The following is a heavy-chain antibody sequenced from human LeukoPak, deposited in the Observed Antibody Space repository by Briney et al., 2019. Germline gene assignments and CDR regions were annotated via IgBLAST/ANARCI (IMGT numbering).Heavy chain of an antibody. D-gene: IGHD5/OR15-5a*01. J-gene: IGHJ3*02. CDR1: GYTFTGYY. CDR2: ISAYNGNT. Sequence: ASVKVSCKASGYTFTGYYMHWVRQAPGQRLEGMGWISAYNGNTNYAQKLQGRVTMTTDTSTSTAYMELRSLRSDDTAVYYCARVSDKDDAFDIWGQGTMVTVSS. CDR3: ARVSDKDDAFDI. V-gene: IGHV1-18*04.